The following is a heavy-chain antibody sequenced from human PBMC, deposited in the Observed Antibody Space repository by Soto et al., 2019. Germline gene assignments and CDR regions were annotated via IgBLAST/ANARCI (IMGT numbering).Heavy chain of an antibody. CDR1: GGSISSSNW. CDR2: IYHSGST. CDR3: ARAWPSVDSYGSGVMDV. Sequence: QVQLQESGPGLVKPSGTLSVTCAVSGGSISSSNWWNWVRQPPGKGLEWIGEIYHSGSTNYNPSLRIRVTISVDKSKNQFSLRVKSVTAADTAEYYCARAWPSVDSYGSGVMDVWGQGTTVTVSS. D-gene: IGHD5-18*01. V-gene: IGHV4-4*02. J-gene: IGHJ6*02.